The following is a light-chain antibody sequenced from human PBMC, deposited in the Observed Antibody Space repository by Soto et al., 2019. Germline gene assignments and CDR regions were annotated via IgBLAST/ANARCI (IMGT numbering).Light chain of an antibody. V-gene: IGKV1-33*01. CDR2: DAS. CDR1: QDISNY. CDR3: KQAHNLPLT. J-gene: IGKJ3*01. Sequence: DIQMTQSPSSLSASIGDRVTITCQASQDISNYLNWYQHKPGKAPKLLIYDASNLETGVTSKFSGSGSGTDFTFTISSLQPEDIATYYCKQAHNLPLTFCPGTKVDIK.